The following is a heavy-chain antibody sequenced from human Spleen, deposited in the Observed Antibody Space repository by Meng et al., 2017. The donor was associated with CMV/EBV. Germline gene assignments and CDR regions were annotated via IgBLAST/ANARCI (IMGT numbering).Heavy chain of an antibody. D-gene: IGHD6-13*01. CDR2: IYTSGST. V-gene: IGHV4-4*07. CDR1: GGSISSYY. J-gene: IGHJ4*02. Sequence: QVPLQESGQGLVKPSETLSLTCTVSGGSISSYYWSWIRQPAGKGLEWIGRIYTSGSTNYNPSLKSRVTMSVDTSKNQFSLKLSSVTAADTAVYYCARDRSSSWTRFYYFDYWGQGTLVTVSS. CDR3: ARDRSSSWTRFYYFDY.